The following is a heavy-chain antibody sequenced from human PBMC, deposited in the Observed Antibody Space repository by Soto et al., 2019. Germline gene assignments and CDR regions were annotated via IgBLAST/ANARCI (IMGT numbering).Heavy chain of an antibody. CDR3: AREVRARRWFDP. CDR1: GGSISSGGYY. Sequence: QVQLQESGPGLVKPSQTLSLTCTVSGGSISSGGYYWSWIRQHPGKGLEWIGYIYYSGSTYYNPSLTSRVTISVDTSKNQFSQKLSSVTAADTAVYYCAREVRARRWFDPWGQGTLVTVSS. V-gene: IGHV4-31*03. CDR2: IYYSGST. J-gene: IGHJ5*02.